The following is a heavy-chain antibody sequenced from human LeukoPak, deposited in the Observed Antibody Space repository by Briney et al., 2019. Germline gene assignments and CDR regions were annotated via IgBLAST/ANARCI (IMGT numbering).Heavy chain of an antibody. Sequence: ASVKVSCKASGGTFSSYAISWVRQAPGQGLEWMGRIIPILGIANYAQKFQGRVTITADKSTSTAYMELSSLRSEDPAVYYCAGYYYYDSSGYLSWGQGTLVTVSS. CDR3: AGYYYYDSSGYLS. CDR1: GGTFSSYA. J-gene: IGHJ4*02. D-gene: IGHD3-22*01. V-gene: IGHV1-69*04. CDR2: IIPILGIA.